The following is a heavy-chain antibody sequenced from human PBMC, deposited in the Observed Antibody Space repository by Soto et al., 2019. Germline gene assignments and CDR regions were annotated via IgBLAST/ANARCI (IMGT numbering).Heavy chain of an antibody. Sequence: GGSLRLSCAASGFTFSSYGMHWVRQAPGKGLEWVAVISHDGSNKYYADSVKGRFTISRDNSKNTLYLQMNSLRAEDTAVYYCAKGGFGSGYDYYFDYWGQGTLVTVSS. V-gene: IGHV3-30*18. D-gene: IGHD5-12*01. CDR2: ISHDGSNK. CDR3: AKGGFGSGYDYYFDY. CDR1: GFTFSSYG. J-gene: IGHJ4*02.